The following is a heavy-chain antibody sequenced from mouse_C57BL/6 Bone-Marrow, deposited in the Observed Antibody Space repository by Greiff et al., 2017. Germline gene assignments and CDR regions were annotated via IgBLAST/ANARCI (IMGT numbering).Heavy chain of an antibody. J-gene: IGHJ3*01. V-gene: IGHV1-69*01. D-gene: IGHD2-4*01. Sequence: QVQLQQPGAELVMPGASVKLSCKASGYTFTSYWMHWVKQRPGHGLEWIGEIDPSDSYTNYNQKFKGKSTLTVDKSSSTAYMQLSSLTSEDSAVYYCAKGDYDGSWFAYWGQGTLVTVSA. CDR3: AKGDYDGSWFAY. CDR1: GYTFTSYW. CDR2: IDPSDSYT.